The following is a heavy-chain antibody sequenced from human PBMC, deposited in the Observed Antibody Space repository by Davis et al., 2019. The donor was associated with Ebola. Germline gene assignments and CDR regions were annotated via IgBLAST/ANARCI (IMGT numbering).Heavy chain of an antibody. Sequence: PGGSLRLSCSASGFGVSDYTMNWVRQAPGKGLEWVSYISSGGAFYIYYSDSVKGRFTISRDNANNSLYLEMNSLRADDTAVYYCARIRRCIGGNCHSWFLDAYDLWGLGTKVTVSS. D-gene: IGHD2-15*01. CDR2: ISSGGAFYI. J-gene: IGHJ3*01. CDR1: GFGVSDYT. V-gene: IGHV3-21*06. CDR3: ARIRRCIGGNCHSWFLDAYDL.